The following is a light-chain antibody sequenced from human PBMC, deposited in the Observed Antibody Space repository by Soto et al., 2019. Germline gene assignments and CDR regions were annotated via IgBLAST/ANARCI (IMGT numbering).Light chain of an antibody. J-gene: IGKJ1*01. Sequence: DIQMTQSPSTLSASVGARVTVTCRASQSISSWLAWYQQKPGKAPKLLIYKASTLQSGVPSRFSGSGPGTEFTLAISSLQPDDSATYYCQQYNDNWTFGQGTKVHI. CDR1: QSISSW. V-gene: IGKV1-5*03. CDR3: QQYNDNWT. CDR2: KAS.